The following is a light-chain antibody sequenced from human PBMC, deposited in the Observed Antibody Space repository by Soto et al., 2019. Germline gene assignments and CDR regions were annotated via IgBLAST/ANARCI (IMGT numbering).Light chain of an antibody. CDR3: QQYGSSPVT. J-gene: IGKJ1*01. V-gene: IGKV3-20*01. CDR2: SAS. Sequence: EIVLTQSPGTLSLSPGERATLSCRASQSVSSSYLAWYQQKPGQAPRLLRYSASSRATGIPDRFSGSGSGTDFTLTISRLEPEDFAVYYCQQYGSSPVTFGQGTKVDI. CDR1: QSVSSSY.